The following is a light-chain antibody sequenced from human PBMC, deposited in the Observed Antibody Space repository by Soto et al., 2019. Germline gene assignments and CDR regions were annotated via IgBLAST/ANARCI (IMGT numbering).Light chain of an antibody. CDR3: QQYATYAPST. CDR1: QSIGTW. V-gene: IGKV1-5*01. J-gene: IGKJ1*01. CDR2: DAS. Sequence: DIRLTQSASTLSASLGERITITCRASQSIGTWLAWYQHRPGEGPKLLIHDASSLESGVPSRFSGSGSETEFSLTISSLESGDSGTYHCQQYATYAPSTFGQGTKVDIK.